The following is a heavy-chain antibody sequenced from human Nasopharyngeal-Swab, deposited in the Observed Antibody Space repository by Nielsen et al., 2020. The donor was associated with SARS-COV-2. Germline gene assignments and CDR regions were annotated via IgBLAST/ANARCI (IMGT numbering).Heavy chain of an antibody. CDR3: ARGEWRWRY. CDR1: GFTFTNYA. D-gene: IGHD3-3*01. CDR2: ISATGATT. Sequence: GESLKISCAASGFTFTNYAMSWVRQAPGKGLEWVSTISATGATTYYADSVKGRFTISRDNSKNTLYLQMNSLRAEDTAVYYCARGEWRWRYWGRGTLVTVSS. J-gene: IGHJ4*02. V-gene: IGHV3-23*01.